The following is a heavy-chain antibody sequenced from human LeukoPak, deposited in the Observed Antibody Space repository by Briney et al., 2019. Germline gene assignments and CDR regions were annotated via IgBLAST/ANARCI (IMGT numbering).Heavy chain of an antibody. Sequence: ASVKVSCKASGYTFTGYYMHWVRQAPGQGLEWMGWINPNSGGTNYAQKFQGRVTMTRDTSTSTVYMELSSLRSEDTAVYYCARGTLWYYDILTGDRNWFDPWGQGTLVTVSS. V-gene: IGHV1-2*02. CDR1: GYTFTGYY. J-gene: IGHJ5*02. CDR3: ARGTLWYYDILTGDRNWFDP. D-gene: IGHD3-9*01. CDR2: INPNSGGT.